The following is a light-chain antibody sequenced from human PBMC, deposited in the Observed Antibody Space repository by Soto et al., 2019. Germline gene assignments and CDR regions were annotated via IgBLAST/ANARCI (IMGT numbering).Light chain of an antibody. J-gene: IGKJ1*01. Sequence: IQMTQYPSNRSSSLGDRVTLSCRASQSIGSWLAWYQQKPGKAPKLLIYDASSLASGVPSRFSGSGSGTEFTLTISSLQNDDFARYYCQQYDSYSWTFGQGTKVDIK. V-gene: IGKV1-5*01. CDR3: QQYDSYSWT. CDR1: QSIGSW. CDR2: DAS.